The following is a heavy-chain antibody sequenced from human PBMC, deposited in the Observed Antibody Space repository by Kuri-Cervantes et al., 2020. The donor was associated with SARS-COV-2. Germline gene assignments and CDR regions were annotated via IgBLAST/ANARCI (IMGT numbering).Heavy chain of an antibody. V-gene: IGHV1-46*01. Sequence: ASVKVSCKASGYTFTSYYMHWVRQAPGQGLEWMGIINPSGGSTSCAQKFQGRVTMTRDTSTSTVYLELSSLTSEDTAIYYCYCAPKEGFDSWGQGTLVTVSS. CDR2: INPSGGST. CDR1: GYTFTSYY. J-gene: IGHJ4*02. D-gene: IGHD2-21*01. CDR3: YCAPKEGFDS.